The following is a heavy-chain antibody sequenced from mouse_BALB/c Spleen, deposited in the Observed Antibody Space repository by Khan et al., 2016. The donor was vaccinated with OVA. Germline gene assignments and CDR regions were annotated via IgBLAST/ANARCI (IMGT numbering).Heavy chain of an antibody. V-gene: IGHV14-3*02. J-gene: IGHJ3*01. CDR2: IDPPNDDS. CDR3: ATLYGNPFDF. CDR1: GFNIKDTY. Sequence: EVELVESGAELVKPGASVKLSCSASGFNIKDTYIHWMKQRPEQGLEWIGRIDPPNDDSKYGPKFQAKATLTADTSSNTAYLQLSSLTSEDTAVYYCATLYGNPFDFWGQGTLVSVSA. D-gene: IGHD2-1*01.